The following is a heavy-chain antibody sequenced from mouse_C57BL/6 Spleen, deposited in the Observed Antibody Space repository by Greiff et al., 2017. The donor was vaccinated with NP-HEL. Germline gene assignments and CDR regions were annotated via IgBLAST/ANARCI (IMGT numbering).Heavy chain of an antibody. Sequence: DVKLVESGGGLVKPGGSLKLSCAASGFTFSSYAMSWVRQTPEKRLEWVATISDGGSYTYYPDNVKGRFTISRDNAKNNLYLQMSHLKSEDTAMYYCARDRGDYDEFGFAYWGQGTLVTVSA. J-gene: IGHJ3*01. CDR1: GFTFSSYA. D-gene: IGHD2-4*01. CDR2: ISDGGSYT. V-gene: IGHV5-4*01. CDR3: ARDRGDYDEFGFAY.